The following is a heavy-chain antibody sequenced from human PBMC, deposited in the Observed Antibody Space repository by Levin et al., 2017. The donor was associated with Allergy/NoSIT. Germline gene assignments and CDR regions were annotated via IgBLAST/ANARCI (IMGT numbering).Heavy chain of an antibody. D-gene: IGHD3-9*01. CDR1: GFTFSSYS. CDR2: ISSSSSTI. V-gene: IGHV3-48*01. Sequence: RTGGSLRLSCAASGFTFSSYSMNWVRQAPGKGLEWVSYISSSSSTIYYADSVKGRFTISRDNAKNSLYLQMNSLRAEDTAVYYCSRLRYFDWPVGDAFDIWGQGTMVTVSS. J-gene: IGHJ3*02. CDR3: SRLRYFDWPVGDAFDI.